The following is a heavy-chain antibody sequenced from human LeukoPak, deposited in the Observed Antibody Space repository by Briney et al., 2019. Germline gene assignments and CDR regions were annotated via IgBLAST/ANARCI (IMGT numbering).Heavy chain of an antibody. CDR3: ASSRGGSGLASDI. J-gene: IGHJ3*02. CDR2: IYYSGST. D-gene: IGHD3-10*01. Sequence: SETLSLTCTVSGGSISSYYWNWIRQHPGKGLEWIGYIYYSGSTYYNPSLKSRVTISVDTSKKQFSLKLSSVTAADTAVYYCASSRGGSGLASDIWGQGTMVTVSS. V-gene: IGHV4-59*06. CDR1: GGSISSYY.